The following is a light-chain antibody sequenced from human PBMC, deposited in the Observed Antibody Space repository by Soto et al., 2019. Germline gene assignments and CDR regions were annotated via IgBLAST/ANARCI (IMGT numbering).Light chain of an antibody. CDR2: DAS. CDR3: QQSSNWPLT. J-gene: IGKJ1*01. CDR1: QSVSSY. V-gene: IGKV3-11*01. Sequence: EIVLTQSPATLSLSPGERATLSCRASQSVSSYLAWYQQKPGQAPRLLIYDASNRATGIPARFSGSGSGTDFTLTISSLEPEDFAVYYWQQSSNWPLTFGQGTKVEIK.